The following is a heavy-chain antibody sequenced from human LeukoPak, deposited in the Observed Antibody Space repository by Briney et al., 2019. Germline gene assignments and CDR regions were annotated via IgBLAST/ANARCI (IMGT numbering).Heavy chain of an antibody. V-gene: IGHV4-34*01. Sequence: SSETLSLTRAVYGGSFSGYYWSWIRQPPGKGLEWIGEINHSGSTNYNPSLKSRVTISVDTSKNQFSLKLSSVTAADTAVYYCARGDFWSGSPYDYWGQGTLVTVSS. CDR1: GGSFSGYY. D-gene: IGHD3-3*01. CDR3: ARGDFWSGSPYDY. J-gene: IGHJ4*02. CDR2: INHSGST.